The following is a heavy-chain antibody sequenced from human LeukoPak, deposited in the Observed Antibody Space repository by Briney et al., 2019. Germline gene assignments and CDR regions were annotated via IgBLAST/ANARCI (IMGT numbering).Heavy chain of an antibody. Sequence: GGSLRLSCAASGFTFSSYWMSWVRQAPGKGLEWVANIKQDGSEKYYVDSVKGRFTISRDDAKNSLYLQMNSLRAEDTAVYYCARVQGYYDSSGSDYWGQGTLVTVSS. CDR2: IKQDGSEK. CDR1: GFTFSSYW. CDR3: ARVQGYYDSSGSDY. D-gene: IGHD3-22*01. J-gene: IGHJ4*02. V-gene: IGHV3-7*01.